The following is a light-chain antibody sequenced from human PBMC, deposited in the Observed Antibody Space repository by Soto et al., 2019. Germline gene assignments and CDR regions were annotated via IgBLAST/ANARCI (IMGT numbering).Light chain of an antibody. Sequence: EIVLTQSPGTLSLSPGERATLSCRASQSVTSSFLAWYQQKPGQAPRLLIYGASSRATGIPDRFSGSGSGTDFPLTISRLEPEDFALYYCQQYDSSPSTFGPGTKVDIK. V-gene: IGKV3-20*01. CDR1: QSVTSSF. CDR2: GAS. CDR3: QQYDSSPST. J-gene: IGKJ3*01.